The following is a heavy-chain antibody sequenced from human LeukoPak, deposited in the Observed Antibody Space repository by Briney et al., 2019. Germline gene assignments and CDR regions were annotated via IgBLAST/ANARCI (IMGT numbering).Heavy chain of an antibody. CDR2: MNPNSGNT. V-gene: IGHV1-8*01. CDR1: GYTSTSYD. Sequence: ASVKVSCKASGYTSTSYDINWVRQATGQGLEWMGWMNPNSGNTGYAQKFQGRVTMTRNTSISTAYMELSSLRSEDTAVYYCNTMVRGVTELPGYYYYMDVWGKGTTVTISS. J-gene: IGHJ6*03. D-gene: IGHD3-10*01. CDR3: NTMVRGVTELPGYYYYMDV.